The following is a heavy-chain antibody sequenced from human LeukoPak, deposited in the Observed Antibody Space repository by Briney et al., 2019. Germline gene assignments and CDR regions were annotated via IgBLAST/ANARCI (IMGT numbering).Heavy chain of an antibody. V-gene: IGHV1-18*01. CDR3: ARASPGGTMIVVVNDY. CDR1: GYTFTSYG. D-gene: IGHD3-22*01. J-gene: IGHJ4*02. CDR2: ISAYDGNT. Sequence: GASVKVSCKASGYTFTSYGISWVRQAPGQGLEWMGWISAYDGNTNYAHKLQGRVTSTTDTPTSTAYRELRSLRSDDTAVYYCARASPGGTMIVVVNDYWGQGTLVTVSS.